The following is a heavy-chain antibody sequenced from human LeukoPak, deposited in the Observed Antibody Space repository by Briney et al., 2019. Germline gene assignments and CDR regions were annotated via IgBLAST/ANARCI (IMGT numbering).Heavy chain of an antibody. CDR3: GRDGGVAYGLDV. Sequence: GGSLRLSCAASGFTFKSHNMNWVRQAPGKGLEWVSFTSGDSKVIYYADSVKGRFTISRDNAKNSLYLQMNSLRADDTAVYYCGRDGGVAYGLDVWGQGTTITVSS. J-gene: IGHJ6*02. CDR2: TSGDSKVI. D-gene: IGHD3-3*01. V-gene: IGHV3-48*01. CDR1: GFTFKSHN.